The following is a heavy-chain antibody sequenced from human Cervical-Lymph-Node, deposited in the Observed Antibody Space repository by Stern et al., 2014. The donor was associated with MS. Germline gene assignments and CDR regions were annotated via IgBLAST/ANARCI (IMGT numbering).Heavy chain of an antibody. Sequence: QLQLVQSGAEVKRPESSVKVSCKTSGGSLSTLDISWVRQAPGQGLEWVGEIMPLLGTAHYAQKFKGRLTITADDSTSTVYMELSSLKSEDTAIYFCARHQAGIAANWGQGTLVTVTS. CDR2: IMPLLGTA. J-gene: IGHJ4*02. D-gene: IGHD6-13*01. V-gene: IGHV1-69*19. CDR1: GGSLSTLD. CDR3: ARHQAGIAAN.